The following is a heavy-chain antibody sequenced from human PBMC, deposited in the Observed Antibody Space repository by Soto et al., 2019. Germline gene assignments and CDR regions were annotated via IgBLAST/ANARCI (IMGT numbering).Heavy chain of an antibody. Sequence: QVRLVQSGAEVKKTGSSVKVSCEASGSTFSNFAIGWVRQAPGQGLEWLGGIILPFGTPNYAQKFQGRVTISADESVTTDYMELRGLRSEDTAVYYCVRGPDYEGYFDYWGQGTLVTVSS. D-gene: IGHD3-22*01. J-gene: IGHJ4*02. CDR3: VRGPDYEGYFDY. CDR1: GSTFSNFA. CDR2: IILPFGTP. V-gene: IGHV1-69*12.